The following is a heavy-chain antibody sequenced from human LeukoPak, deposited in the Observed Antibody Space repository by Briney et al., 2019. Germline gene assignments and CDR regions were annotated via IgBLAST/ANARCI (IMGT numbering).Heavy chain of an antibody. Sequence: GGSLRLSCAASRFTFSSYSMNWVRQAPGKGLEWVSSISSSSSYIYYADSVKGRFTISRDNAKNSLYLQMNSLRAEDTAVYYCARGYSGYDWDYWGQGTLVTVSS. CDR2: ISSSSSYI. CDR1: RFTFSSYS. D-gene: IGHD5-12*01. J-gene: IGHJ4*02. V-gene: IGHV3-21*01. CDR3: ARGYSGYDWDY.